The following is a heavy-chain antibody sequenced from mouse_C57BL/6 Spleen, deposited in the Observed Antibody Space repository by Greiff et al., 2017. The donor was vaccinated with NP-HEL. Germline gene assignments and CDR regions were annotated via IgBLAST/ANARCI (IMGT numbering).Heavy chain of an antibody. D-gene: IGHD1-1*01. CDR1: GFTFSDYG. J-gene: IGHJ4*01. CDR2: ISSGSSTI. CDR3: ARQLRGGAMDY. Sequence: DVMLVESGGGLVKPGGSLKLSCAASGFTFSDYGMHWVRQAPKKGLEWVAYISSGSSTIYYADTVKGRFTISRDNAKNTLFLQMTSLRSEDTAMYYCARQLRGGAMDYWGQGTSVTVSS. V-gene: IGHV5-17*01.